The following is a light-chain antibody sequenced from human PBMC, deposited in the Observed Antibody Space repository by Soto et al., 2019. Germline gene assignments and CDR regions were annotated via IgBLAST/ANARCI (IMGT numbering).Light chain of an antibody. V-gene: IGKV3D-15*01. J-gene: IGKJ1*01. CDR1: HSVSSN. CDR3: QHYNSYSEA. Sequence: IVVTLSPATVSVNPGERATLSCRASHSVSSNLALHQQRPGQAPRLLIYGASSRATGIPDRFSGSGSGTDFTLTISRLEPEDFAVYYCQHYNSYSEAFGQRTNVDI. CDR2: GAS.